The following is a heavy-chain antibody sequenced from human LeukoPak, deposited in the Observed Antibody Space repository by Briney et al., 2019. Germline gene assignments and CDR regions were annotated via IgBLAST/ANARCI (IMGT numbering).Heavy chain of an antibody. D-gene: IGHD3-10*01. V-gene: IGHV1-69*13. CDR1: GGTFSSYA. CDR2: IIPIFGTA. CDR3: ARRWGLGSGSYEYYFDY. J-gene: IGHJ4*02. Sequence: ASVKVSCKASGGTFSSYAISWVRQAPGQGLEWMGGIIPIFGTANYAQKFQGRVTITADESTSTAYMELSSLRSEDTAVYYCARRWGLGSGSYEYYFDYWGQGTLVTVSS.